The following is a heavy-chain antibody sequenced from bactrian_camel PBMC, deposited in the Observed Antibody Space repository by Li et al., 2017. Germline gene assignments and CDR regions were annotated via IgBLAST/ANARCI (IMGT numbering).Heavy chain of an antibody. V-gene: IGHV3S53*01. D-gene: IGHD3*01. CDR3: AAAAGYVPISLMLASVPFGY. CDR1: AYTPANVR. Sequence: QVQLVESGGGSVQAGGSLRLSCAFDAYTPANVRMAWFRAAPGKEREGVAAIAKLSGTRYAESVKGRFTISKDNAKNTLYHQMNSLKPEDTAMYYCAAAAGYVPISLMLASVPFGYWGQGTQVTVS. J-gene: IGHJ6*01. CDR2: IAKLSGT.